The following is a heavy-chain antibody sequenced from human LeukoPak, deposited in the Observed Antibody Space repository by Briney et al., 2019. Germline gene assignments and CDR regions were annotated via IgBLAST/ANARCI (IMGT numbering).Heavy chain of an antibody. Sequence: GGSLRLSCVGSGFTFGKYWMSWVRQAPGKGLEWVANIKLDGSEKNYVDSVKGRFTISRDNSKNTLYLQMNSLRAEDTAVYYCARGTGNYYYDMDVWGQGTTVTVSS. CDR1: GFTFGKYW. CDR3: ARGTGNYYYDMDV. J-gene: IGHJ6*02. CDR2: IKLDGSEK. V-gene: IGHV3-7*01.